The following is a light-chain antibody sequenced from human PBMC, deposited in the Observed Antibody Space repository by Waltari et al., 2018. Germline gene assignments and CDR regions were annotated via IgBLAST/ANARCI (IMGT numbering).Light chain of an antibody. CDR1: SGPLSTTSY. Sequence: QTVVTQEPSLSVSPGGTVPPTCALSSGPLSTTSYASWYQQRTGQTPLTLVYTAYPRSSGVPDRFSGSILGNKAALIITGAQADDEAVYYCLLYMGSGIWVFGGGTKLTVL. J-gene: IGLJ3*02. V-gene: IGLV8-61*01. CDR3: LLYMGSGIWV. CDR2: TAY.